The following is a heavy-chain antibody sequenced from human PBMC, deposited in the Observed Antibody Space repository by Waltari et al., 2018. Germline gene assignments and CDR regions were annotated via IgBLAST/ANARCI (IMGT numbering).Heavy chain of an antibody. CDR2: IKRDRREK. D-gene: IGHD3-16*02. V-gene: IGHV3-7*01. CDR3: ARDHEYIADY. CDR1: GFSFGDYW. J-gene: IGHJ4*02. Sequence: EVLLVESGGDLVQPGGSLRLSCKASGFSFGDYWMTWVRQAPGKGLEWVANIKRDRREKYYVDSVKGRFSISRDNSEKSLYLQMDNLRPEDTAVYYCARDHEYIADYWGQGTLVTVSS.